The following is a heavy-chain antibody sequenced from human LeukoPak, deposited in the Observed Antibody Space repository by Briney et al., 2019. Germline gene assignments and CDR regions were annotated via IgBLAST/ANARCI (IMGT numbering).Heavy chain of an antibody. CDR1: GFTFSSYG. Sequence: GGSLRLSCAASGFTFSSYGMHWVRQAPGKGLEWVAVISYDGSNKYYADSVKGRFTISRDNSKNTLYLQMSSLRAEDTAVYYCAKSQGLDPWGQGTLVTVSS. J-gene: IGHJ5*02. V-gene: IGHV3-30*18. CDR3: AKSQGLDP. CDR2: ISYDGSNK.